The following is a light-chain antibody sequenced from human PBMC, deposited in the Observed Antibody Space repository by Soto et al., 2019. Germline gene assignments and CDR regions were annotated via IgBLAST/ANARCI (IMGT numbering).Light chain of an antibody. J-gene: IGKJ2*01. V-gene: IGKV3-20*01. CDR1: PSLTNSY. Sequence: EIVLTQSPGTLSLSPGERATLSCRASPSLTNSYLAWYQQKPGQSPRLLIDGASIRATGLPDRFSGSGSGTDFPITISRLEPEDVAVYYCQQYGRSLYTFGQGTKLEIK. CDR3: QQYGRSLYT. CDR2: GAS.